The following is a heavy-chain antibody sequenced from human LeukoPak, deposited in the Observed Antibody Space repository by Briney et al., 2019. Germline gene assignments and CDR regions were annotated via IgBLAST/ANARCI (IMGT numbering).Heavy chain of an antibody. D-gene: IGHD3-10*01. CDR2: INTRGGST. CDR3: ARGGLLPLLWFGAQLVCQREVFDC. Sequence: GGSVKVSCKASGYIFTSYYFHWVRQAPGKGLEWVGIINTRGGSTYYAHKFQGGVTIPTDTSPSTDCMELRSLRSEDTAVYYCARGGLLPLLWFGAQLVCQREVFDCWVQGTLVTVSP. J-gene: IGHJ4*02. CDR1: GYIFTSYY. V-gene: IGHV1-46*01.